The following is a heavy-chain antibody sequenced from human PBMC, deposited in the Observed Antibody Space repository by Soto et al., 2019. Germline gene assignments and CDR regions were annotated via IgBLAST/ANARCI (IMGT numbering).Heavy chain of an antibody. CDR2: ISWNSNFI. V-gene: IGHV3-9*01. CDR3: AKDKGYSYGQNYYYYGMDV. D-gene: IGHD5-18*01. Sequence: EVQLMESGGDLVQPGRSLRLSCAASGFTFDDYAMHWVRQGPGKGLEWVSSISWNSNFIDYVDSVKGRFTISRDNAKKILYLQMSSLRLEDTALYYCAKDKGYSYGQNYYYYGMDVWGQGTTVTVSS. CDR1: GFTFDDYA. J-gene: IGHJ6*02.